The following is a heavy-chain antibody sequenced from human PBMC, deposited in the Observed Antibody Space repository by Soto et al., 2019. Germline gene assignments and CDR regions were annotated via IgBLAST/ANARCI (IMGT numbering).Heavy chain of an antibody. Sequence: GGSLRLSCEGCGFSFSNYGIHWVRQAPGKGLEWVAVISHDGDSHHLADSVRGRFTISRDNSKNTVFLHMTSLRREDSAVYHCVKAQERSAQYFAVVITAFDFWGQGTMVTVSS. D-gene: IGHD3-22*01. CDR2: ISHDGDSH. CDR3: VKAQERSAQYFAVVITAFDF. J-gene: IGHJ3*01. CDR1: GFSFSNYG. V-gene: IGHV3-30*18.